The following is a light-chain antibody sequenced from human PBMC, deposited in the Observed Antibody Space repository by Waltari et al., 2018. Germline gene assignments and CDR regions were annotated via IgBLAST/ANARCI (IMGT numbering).Light chain of an antibody. CDR2: GAS. V-gene: IGKV3-15*01. CDR1: QSVSSN. Sequence: EIVMTQSPATLSVSPGVRATLSGRASQSVSSNLAWYQQKPGQAPRLLIYGASTRATGIPARFSGSGSGTEFTLTISSLQSEDFAVYYCQQYNNWPLTFGQGTKLEIK. CDR3: QQYNNWPLT. J-gene: IGKJ2*01.